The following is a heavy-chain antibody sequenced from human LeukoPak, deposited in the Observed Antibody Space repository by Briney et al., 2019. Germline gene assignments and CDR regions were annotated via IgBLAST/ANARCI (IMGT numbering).Heavy chain of an antibody. Sequence: GGSLRLSCAASGFTFSSYSMNWVRQAPGKGLEWVSYASGNKIHYADSVKGRFTISRDSARNSLYLQMCSLRDEDTAVYFCARDSGHAFDIWGQGTMVTVSS. CDR2: ASGNKI. V-gene: IGHV3-48*02. J-gene: IGHJ3*02. CDR1: GFTFSSYS. CDR3: ARDSGHAFDI. D-gene: IGHD2-15*01.